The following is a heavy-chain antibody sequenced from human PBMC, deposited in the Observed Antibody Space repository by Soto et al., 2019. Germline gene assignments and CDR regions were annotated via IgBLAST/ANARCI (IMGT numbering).Heavy chain of an antibody. CDR1: GGTISSYA. J-gene: IGHJ4*02. CDR3: AKDRGDGYYYLGYQFDY. D-gene: IGHD5-12*01. V-gene: IGHV1-69*13. CDR2: IIPIFGTA. Sequence: SVKLTCEDSGGTISSYAISWVRQAHEQGLEWMGGIIPIFGTANYAQKFQGRVTITADESKNTLFLQMNSLRVEDTAVYYCAKDRGDGYYYLGYQFDYWGQGALVTVSS.